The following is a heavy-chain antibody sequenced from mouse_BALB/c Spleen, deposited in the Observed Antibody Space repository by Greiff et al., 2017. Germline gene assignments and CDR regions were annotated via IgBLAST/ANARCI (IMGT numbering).Heavy chain of an antibody. CDR1: GFTFSSFG. CDR2: ISSGSSTI. CDR3: ARTTATEGWFAY. Sequence: EVQVVESGGGLVQPGGSRKLSCAASGFTFSSFGMHWVRQAPEKGLEWVAYISSGSSTIYYADTVKGRFTISRDNPKNTLFLQMTSLRSEDTAMYYCARTTATEGWFAYWGQGTLVTVSA. V-gene: IGHV5-17*02. D-gene: IGHD1-2*01. J-gene: IGHJ3*01.